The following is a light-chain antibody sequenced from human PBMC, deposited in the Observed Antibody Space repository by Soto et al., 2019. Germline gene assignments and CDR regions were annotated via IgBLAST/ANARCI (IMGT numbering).Light chain of an antibody. J-gene: IGLJ2*01. V-gene: IGLV1-40*01. CDR3: QAYDINFRHVV. CDR1: SSSIGAGYE. Sequence: QSVLTQPPSVSGAPGQRVTISCSGTSSSIGAGYEVHWYHQLPGTAPKLVVSGNGNRPSGVPDRLSASKSGTSASLAITGLQAEDEGHYYCQAYDINFRHVVFGGGTKVTVL. CDR2: GNG.